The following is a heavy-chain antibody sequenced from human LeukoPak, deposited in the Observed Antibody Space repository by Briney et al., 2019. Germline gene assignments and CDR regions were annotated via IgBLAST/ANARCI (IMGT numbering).Heavy chain of an antibody. CDR3: ARALVGADIDY. CDR2: IKQDGSEK. J-gene: IGHJ4*02. V-gene: IGHV3-7*04. D-gene: IGHD1-26*01. CDR1: GFTFTTYW. Sequence: GGSLRLSCAASGFTFTTYWMSWVRQAPGKGLEWVANIKQDGSEKYYMDSVKGRFTISRDNAKNSLYLQMSSLRAEDTAVYYCARALVGADIDYWGQGTLVTVSS.